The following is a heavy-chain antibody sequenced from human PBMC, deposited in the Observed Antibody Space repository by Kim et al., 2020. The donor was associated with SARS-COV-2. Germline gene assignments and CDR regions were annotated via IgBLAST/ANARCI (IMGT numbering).Heavy chain of an antibody. CDR1: GFTFSSYS. Sequence: GGSLRLSCAASGFTFSSYSMNWVRQAPGKGLEWVSSISSSSSYIYYADSVKGRFTISRDNAKNSLYLQMNSLRAEDTAVYYCARIDYGDYIFTGRGYYFDYWGQGTLVTVSS. J-gene: IGHJ4*02. CDR2: ISSSSSYI. V-gene: IGHV3-21*01. D-gene: IGHD4-17*01. CDR3: ARIDYGDYIFTGRGYYFDY.